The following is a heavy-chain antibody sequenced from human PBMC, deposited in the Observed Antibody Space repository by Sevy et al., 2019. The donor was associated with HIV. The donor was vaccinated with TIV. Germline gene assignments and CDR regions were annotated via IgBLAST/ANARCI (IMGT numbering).Heavy chain of an antibody. CDR2: IYTRGGT. J-gene: IGHJ4*02. D-gene: IGHD2-2*01. CDR3: ARESGDCSSTSCYEGVFDY. V-gene: IGHV4-61*02. Sequence: SETLSLTCTVSGGSISSGNYYWSWIQQPAGKGLEWIGRIYTRGGTNYNPSLKSRVTISVDTSKNQFSLKLSSVTAADTAVYYCARESGDCSSTSCYEGVFDYWGQGTLVTVSS. CDR1: GGSISSGNYY.